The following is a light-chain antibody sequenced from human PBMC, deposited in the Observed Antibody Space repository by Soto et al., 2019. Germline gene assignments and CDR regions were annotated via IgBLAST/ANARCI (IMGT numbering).Light chain of an antibody. CDR1: ERLISVY. V-gene: IGKV3-20*01. CDR2: GAS. Sequence: VWTQSPGTLSLSPGERATLSCRASERLISVYLVWYQQRPGQAPRLLFFGASIRATGIPDRFSGSGSGTDFTLTISRLEPEDSAVYHCQQYGSSPTPFGQGTKVDIK. CDR3: QQYGSSPTP. J-gene: IGKJ1*01.